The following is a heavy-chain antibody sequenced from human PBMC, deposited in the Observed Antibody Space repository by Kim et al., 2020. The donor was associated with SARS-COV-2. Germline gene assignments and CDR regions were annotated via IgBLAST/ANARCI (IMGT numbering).Heavy chain of an antibody. CDR1: GGSISSYY. CDR2: IYYSGST. Sequence: SETLSLTCTVSGGSISSYYWSWIRQPPGKGLEWIGYIYYSGSTNYNPSLKSRVTISVDTSKNQFSLKLSSVTAADTAVYYCARQVRAGPVAGTVDYWGQGTLVTVSS. CDR3: ARQVRAGPVAGTVDY. D-gene: IGHD6-19*01. J-gene: IGHJ4*02. V-gene: IGHV4-59*08.